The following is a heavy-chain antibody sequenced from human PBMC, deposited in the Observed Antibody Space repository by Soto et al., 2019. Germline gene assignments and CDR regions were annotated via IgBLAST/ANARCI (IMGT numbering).Heavy chain of an antibody. Sequence: GGSLRLSCTASGFTFSDYYMSWIRQAPGKGLEWVSYITSSGSTIYYADSVKGRFTISRDNAKNSLYLQMNSLRAEDTAVYYCATSFGVVSNWFDPWGQGTLVTVSS. CDR3: ATSFGVVSNWFDP. V-gene: IGHV3-11*01. J-gene: IGHJ5*02. CDR1: GFTFSDYY. CDR2: ITSSGSTI. D-gene: IGHD3-3*01.